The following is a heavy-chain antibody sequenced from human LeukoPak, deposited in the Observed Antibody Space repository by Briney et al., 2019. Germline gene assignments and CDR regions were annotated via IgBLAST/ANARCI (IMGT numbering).Heavy chain of an antibody. CDR2: MSAYNGNT. CDR1: GYTFTSYG. D-gene: IGHD6-19*01. Sequence: ASVKVSCKASGYTFTSYGISWVRQAPGQGLEWMGWMSAYNGNTNYAQKLQGRVTMTTDTSTSTAYMELRSLRSDDTAVYYCARVIAVAGIDWYFDYWGQGTLVTVSS. V-gene: IGHV1-18*01. CDR3: ARVIAVAGIDWYFDY. J-gene: IGHJ4*02.